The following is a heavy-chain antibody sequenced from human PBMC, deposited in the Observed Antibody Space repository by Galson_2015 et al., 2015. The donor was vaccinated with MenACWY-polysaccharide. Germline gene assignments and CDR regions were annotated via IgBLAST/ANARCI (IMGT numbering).Heavy chain of an antibody. Sequence: SLLVSCQAFGQQFVPYRLNLVRQAPGQGLECMGRIIPIAGITNYSQHFQGILTITEEISTKTMYMELSDLTSEDTAVYYCLGNFEDELPCGQGPQVTVSP. CDR1: GQQFVPYR. J-gene: IGHJ5*02. D-gene: IGHD4-23*01. CDR2: IIPIAGIT. V-gene: IGHV1-69*02. CDR3: LGNFEDELP.